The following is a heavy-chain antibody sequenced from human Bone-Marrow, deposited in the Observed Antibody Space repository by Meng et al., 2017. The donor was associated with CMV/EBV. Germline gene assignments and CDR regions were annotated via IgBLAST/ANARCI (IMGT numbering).Heavy chain of an antibody. CDR3: ARDRSRWGTYAHDAFDI. D-gene: IGHD3-16*01. V-gene: IGHV1-46*01. CDR2: LNPSGDST. CDR1: GYIFTIYY. J-gene: IGHJ3*02. Sequence: ASVKVSCKASGYIFTIYYMHWVRQVPGQGLEWMGLLNPSGDSTTYAQIFQGRVTMTRDTYTSTVYFELSSLRSEDTAVYYCARDRSRWGTYAHDAFDIWGQGTMVTVSS.